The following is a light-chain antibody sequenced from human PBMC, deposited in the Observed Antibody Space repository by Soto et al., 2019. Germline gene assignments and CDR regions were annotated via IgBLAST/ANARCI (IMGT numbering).Light chain of an antibody. CDR2: DAS. V-gene: IGKV1-33*01. Sequence: IPVTPFPASLSASVGYRVTLTCQASQGISNYLNWYQQKPGKAPKLLIYDASTLETGVPSRFSGSGYGTEFTFTISGLQPEDVATYYCHPYESLVHFGGGTKVDIK. CDR3: HPYESLVH. J-gene: IGKJ4*01. CDR1: QGISNY.